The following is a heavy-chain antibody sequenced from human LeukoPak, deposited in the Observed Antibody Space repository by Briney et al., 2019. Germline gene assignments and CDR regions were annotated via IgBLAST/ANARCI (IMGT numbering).Heavy chain of an antibody. D-gene: IGHD6-13*01. CDR2: IDWDDDK. Sequence: KESGPALVKPPQTLTLTCTFSGFSLRTRGMRVSWIRQPPGKALEWLPRIDWDDDKFYSTSLKTRLTISKDTSKNQVVLTMTNMDPVDTATYYCARQYSSSWYDWFDPWGQGTLVTVSS. J-gene: IGHJ5*02. V-gene: IGHV2-70*04. CDR1: GFSLRTRGMR. CDR3: ARQYSSSWYDWFDP.